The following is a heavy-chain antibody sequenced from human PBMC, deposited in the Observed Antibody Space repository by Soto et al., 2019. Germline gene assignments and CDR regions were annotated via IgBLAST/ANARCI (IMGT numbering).Heavy chain of an antibody. CDR1: GFTFSSSA. CDR2: VSGGGGST. D-gene: IGHD2-15*01. J-gene: IGHJ4*02. CDR3: ARVGTRYCSGGPCSPPAYFDY. V-gene: IGHV3-23*01. Sequence: PGGSLRLSCAASGFTFSSSAMSWVRQAPGKGLEWVSAVSGGGGSTYYADSVKGRFTISRDNAKNTLYLQMNSLRAEDTALYYCARVGTRYCSGGPCSPPAYFDYWGQGTLVTVSS.